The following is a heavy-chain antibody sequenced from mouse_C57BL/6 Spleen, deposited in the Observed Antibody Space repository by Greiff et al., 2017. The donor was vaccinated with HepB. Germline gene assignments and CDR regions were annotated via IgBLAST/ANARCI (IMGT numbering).Heavy chain of an antibody. Sequence: VQLQQPGTELVKPGASVKLSCKASGYTFTSYWMHWVKQRPGQGLEWIGNINPSNGGTNYNEKFKSKATLTVDKSSSTAYMQLSSLTSEDSAVYYCARVGSGYVDAMDDWGQGTSVTVSS. D-gene: IGHD3-2*02. CDR3: ARVGSGYVDAMDD. V-gene: IGHV1-53*01. CDR1: GYTFTSYW. J-gene: IGHJ4*01. CDR2: INPSNGGT.